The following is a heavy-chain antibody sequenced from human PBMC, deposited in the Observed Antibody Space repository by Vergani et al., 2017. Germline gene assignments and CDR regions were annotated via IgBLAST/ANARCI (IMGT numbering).Heavy chain of an antibody. CDR3: ASEGRRLFGRPAGXFDY. J-gene: IGHJ4*02. CDR2: IYYSGST. V-gene: IGHV4-59*01. Sequence: QVQLQESGPGLVKPSETLSLTCTVSGGSISSYYWSWIRQPPGKGLEWIGYIYYSGSTNYNPSLKSRVTISVDRSKNQFSLKLSSVTAADTAVYYCASEGRRLFGRPAGXFDYWGQGTLVTVSS. CDR1: GGSISSYY. D-gene: IGHD6-25*01.